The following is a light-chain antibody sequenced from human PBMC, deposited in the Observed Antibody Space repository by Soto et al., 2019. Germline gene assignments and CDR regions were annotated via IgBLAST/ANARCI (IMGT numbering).Light chain of an antibody. CDR3: QKYNSAPWT. CDR2: AAA. Sequence: DIQMTQSPSSLSASVGDRVTITCRASQGISNYLAWYQQKPWKVPKLLIYAAATLQSEVPSRFTGSGSGTDFTLTISSLQPEDVATYYCQKYNSAPWTFGQGTNVEIK. CDR1: QGISNY. J-gene: IGKJ1*01. V-gene: IGKV1-27*01.